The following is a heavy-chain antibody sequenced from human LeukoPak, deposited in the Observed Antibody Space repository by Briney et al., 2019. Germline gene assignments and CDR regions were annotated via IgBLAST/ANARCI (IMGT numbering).Heavy chain of an antibody. V-gene: IGHV4-34*01. D-gene: IGHD2-15*01. J-gene: IGHJ5*02. CDR1: GGSFSGYY. Sequence: SETLSLTCAVYGGSFSGYYWSWIRQPPGKGLEWIGEINHSGSTNYNPSLKSRVTISVDTSKNQLSLKLSSVTAADAAVYYCARGGLRRAYNWFDPWGQGTLVTVSS. CDR3: ARGGLRRAYNWFDP. CDR2: INHSGST.